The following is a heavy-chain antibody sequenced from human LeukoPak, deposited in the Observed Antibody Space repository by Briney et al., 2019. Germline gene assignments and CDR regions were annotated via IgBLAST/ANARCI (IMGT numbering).Heavy chain of an antibody. V-gene: IGHV3-23*01. CDR1: GFTFSTYA. J-gene: IGHJ2*01. CDR2: ISGSGGST. CDR3: AKAYGDYGRRWYFDL. Sequence: PGGSLRLSCAASGFTFSTYAMSWVRQAPGKGLEWVSAISGSGGSTYYADSVKGRFTISRDNSKNTLYLHMHSLRAEDTAVYYCAKAYGDYGRRWYFDLWGRGTLVTVSS. D-gene: IGHD4-17*01.